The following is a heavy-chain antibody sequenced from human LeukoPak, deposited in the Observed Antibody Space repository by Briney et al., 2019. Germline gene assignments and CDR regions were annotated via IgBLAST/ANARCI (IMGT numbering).Heavy chain of an antibody. D-gene: IGHD2-21*02. Sequence: PGGSLRLSCAASGFTVSSNYMSWVRQAPGKGLEWASVIYSGGSTYYADSVKGRFTISRDNSKNTLYLQMNSLRAEDTAVYYCARDGGDDYYYYGMDVWGQGTTVTVSS. J-gene: IGHJ6*02. CDR2: IYSGGST. V-gene: IGHV3-66*02. CDR3: ARDGGDDYYYYGMDV. CDR1: GFTVSSNY.